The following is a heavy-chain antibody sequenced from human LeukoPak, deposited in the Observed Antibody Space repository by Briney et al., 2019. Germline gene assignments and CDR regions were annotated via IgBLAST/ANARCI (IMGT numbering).Heavy chain of an antibody. J-gene: IGHJ4*02. CDR2: IRSSGSSV. Sequence: GGSLRLSCAASGFTFNDYDMNWIRQAPGKGLEWVSYIRSSGSSVSYIDSVKGRFTISRDNAKNSLYLQMNSLRVEDTAVYYCARDYYDSSGYYYGGYWGQGTLVTVSS. V-gene: IGHV3-11*04. CDR3: ARDYYDSSGYYYGGY. CDR1: GFTFNDYD. D-gene: IGHD3-22*01.